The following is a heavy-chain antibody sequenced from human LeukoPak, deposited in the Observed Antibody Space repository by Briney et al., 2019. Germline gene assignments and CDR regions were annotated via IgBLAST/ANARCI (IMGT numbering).Heavy chain of an antibody. D-gene: IGHD6-19*01. CDR1: GYTFTTFA. CDR3: ARGLGYSSGWYWFDP. CDR2: INTDTGNP. V-gene: IGHV7-4-1*02. Sequence: VASVTVSCKASGYTFTTFAMNWVRQAPGHGLEWMGWINTDTGNPTYAQGFTGRFVFSLDTSVSTAYLQISSLKAEDTAVYYCARGLGYSSGWYWFDPWGQGTLVTVSS. J-gene: IGHJ5*02.